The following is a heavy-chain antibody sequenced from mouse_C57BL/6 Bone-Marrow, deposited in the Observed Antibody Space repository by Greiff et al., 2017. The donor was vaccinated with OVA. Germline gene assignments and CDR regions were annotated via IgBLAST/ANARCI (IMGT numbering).Heavy chain of an antibody. CDR3: ARSLGSSMDFDY. CDR2: IRNKANGYTT. CDR1: GFTFTDYY. Sequence: EVQGVESGGGLVQPGGSLSLSCAASGFTFTDYYMSWVRQPPGKALEWLGFIRNKANGYTTEYSASVKGRFTISRDNSQSILYLQMNALRAEDSATYYCARSLGSSMDFDYWGQGTTLTVSS. D-gene: IGHD1-1*01. J-gene: IGHJ2*01. V-gene: IGHV7-3*01.